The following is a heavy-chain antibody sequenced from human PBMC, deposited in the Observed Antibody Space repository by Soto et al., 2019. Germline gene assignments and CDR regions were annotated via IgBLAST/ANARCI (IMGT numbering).Heavy chain of an antibody. Sequence: QVQLQESGPGLVKPSETLSLTCTVSGGSVSSGSYYWSWIRQPPGKGLGWIGYIYYSGSTNYNPPLKVRVTISVDTSKNQFSLRLSSVTAADTAVYYCAREGGGSYSGFNDYWGQGTLVTVSS. CDR2: IYYSGST. D-gene: IGHD1-26*01. V-gene: IGHV4-61*01. CDR1: GGSVSSGSYY. CDR3: AREGGGSYSGFNDY. J-gene: IGHJ4*02.